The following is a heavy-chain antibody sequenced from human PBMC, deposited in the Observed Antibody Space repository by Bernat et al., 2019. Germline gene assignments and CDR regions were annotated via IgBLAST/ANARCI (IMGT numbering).Heavy chain of an antibody. D-gene: IGHD3-22*01. V-gene: IGHV4-34*01. CDR1: GVSFSGYY. J-gene: IGHJ3*02. Sequence: QVQLQQWCAGLLKPSETLSLTCAVYGVSFSGYYWSWIRQPPGKGLEWIGEINHSGSTNYNPSLKSRVTISVDTSKNQFSLELRSVTAADTAVYYCARDLHYYDSSGYGRAFDIWGQGTMVTVSS. CDR3: ARDLHYYDSSGYGRAFDI. CDR2: INHSGST.